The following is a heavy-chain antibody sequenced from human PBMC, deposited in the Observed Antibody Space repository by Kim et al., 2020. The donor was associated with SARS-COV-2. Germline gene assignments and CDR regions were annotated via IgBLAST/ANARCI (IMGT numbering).Heavy chain of an antibody. Sequence: GGSLRLSCAASGFTFSSYGMHWVRQAPGKGLEWVAVIWYDGSNKYYADSVKGRFTISRDNSKNTLYLQMNSLRAEDTAVYYCARDRMSGIAVAGPWEFDYWGQGTLVTVSS. J-gene: IGHJ4*02. D-gene: IGHD6-19*01. CDR1: GFTFSSYG. CDR3: ARDRMSGIAVAGPWEFDY. V-gene: IGHV3-33*01. CDR2: IWYDGSNK.